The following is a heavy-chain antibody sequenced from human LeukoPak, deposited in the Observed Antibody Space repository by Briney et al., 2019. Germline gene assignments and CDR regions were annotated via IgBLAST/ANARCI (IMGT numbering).Heavy chain of an antibody. CDR3: ARDKVEGRVQLLSKTDAFDI. Sequence: PSETLSLTCTVSGGSISSSSYYWGWIRQPPGKGLEWIGYIYHSGSTYYNPSLKSRVTISVDRSKNQFSLKLSSVTAADTAVYYCARDKVEGRVQLLSKTDAFDIWGQGTMVTVSS. V-gene: IGHV4-39*07. CDR2: IYHSGST. D-gene: IGHD2-2*01. J-gene: IGHJ3*02. CDR1: GGSISSSSYY.